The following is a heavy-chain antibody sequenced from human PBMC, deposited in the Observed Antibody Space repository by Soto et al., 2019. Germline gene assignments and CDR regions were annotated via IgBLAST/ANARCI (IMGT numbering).Heavy chain of an antibody. V-gene: IGHV4-59*08. Sequence: QVQLQASGPGLVKPSDTLSLTCTVSGDSIGTYNWGWIRQPPGKRLEWIGYIYSNGGTSYNPALKSPVTISADTSTKQFSLGLSSVTAADTAVYYCVRQGIGALHGLVDVWGQGTTVTVSS. D-gene: IGHD1-26*01. CDR3: VRQGIGALHGLVDV. CDR2: IYSNGGT. J-gene: IGHJ6*02. CDR1: GDSIGTYN.